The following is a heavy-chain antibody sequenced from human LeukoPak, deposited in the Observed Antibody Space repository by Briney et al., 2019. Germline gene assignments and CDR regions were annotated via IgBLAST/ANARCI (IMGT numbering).Heavy chain of an antibody. V-gene: IGHV1-2*02. CDR3: ASCRDIFGPAGDY. Sequence: ASVKVSCKASGYTFTGYYMHWVRQAPGQGLEWMGWINPNSSGTNYAQKFQGRVTMTRDTSISTAYMELSRLRSDDTAVYYCASCRDIFGPAGDYWGQGTLVTVSS. D-gene: IGHD3-3*01. CDR2: INPNSSGT. J-gene: IGHJ4*02. CDR1: GYTFTGYY.